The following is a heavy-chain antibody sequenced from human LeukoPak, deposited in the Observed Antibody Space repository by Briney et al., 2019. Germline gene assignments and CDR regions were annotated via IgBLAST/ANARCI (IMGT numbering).Heavy chain of an antibody. CDR3: AKKVLSSISSSYYFDY. CDR2: ISGSGGIT. CDR1: GFTFSSYA. J-gene: IGHJ4*02. Sequence: PGGSLRLSCAASGFTFSSYAMSWVRQAPGKGLEWVSAISGSGGITYYADSVKGRFTISRDNSKNTLHLQMNSLRAEDTAVYYCAKKVLSSISSSYYFDYWGQGTLVTVSS. V-gene: IGHV3-23*01. D-gene: IGHD2-21*01.